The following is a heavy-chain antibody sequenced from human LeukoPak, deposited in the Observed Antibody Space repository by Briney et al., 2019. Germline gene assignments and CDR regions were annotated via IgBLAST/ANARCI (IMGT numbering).Heavy chain of an antibody. Sequence: ASVKVSCKASGYTFSTYGISWVRQAPGQGLEWVGWISVYNGYTNYAQKLQGRVTMTTDTSTSTAYMELRSLRSDDTAVYYCARVNRDYYYYMDVWGKGTTVTVSS. CDR1: GYTFSTYG. CDR2: ISVYNGYT. D-gene: IGHD1-14*01. V-gene: IGHV1-18*01. J-gene: IGHJ6*03. CDR3: ARVNRDYYYYMDV.